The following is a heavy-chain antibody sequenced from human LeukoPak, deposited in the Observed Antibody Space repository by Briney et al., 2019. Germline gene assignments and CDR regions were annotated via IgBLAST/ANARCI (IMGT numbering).Heavy chain of an antibody. J-gene: IGHJ5*02. D-gene: IGHD3-10*01. CDR1: GFTFSSYA. Sequence: GGSLRLSCAASGFTFSSYAMSWVRQAPGKGLEWVSAISGSGGSTYYAGSVKGRFTISRDNSKNTLYLQMNSLRAEDTAVYYCAKDAELLWFINWFDPWGQGTLVTVSS. V-gene: IGHV3-23*01. CDR3: AKDAELLWFINWFDP. CDR2: ISGSGGST.